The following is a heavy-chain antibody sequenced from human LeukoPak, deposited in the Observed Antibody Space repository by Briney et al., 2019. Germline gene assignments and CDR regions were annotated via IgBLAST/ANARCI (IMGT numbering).Heavy chain of an antibody. J-gene: IGHJ3*02. Sequence: GGSLRLSCAASGFTLSSYTINWVRRAPGKGLEWVSCISCSSSYIYYADSVKGRFTISRDNAKKSVYLQMNSLTAEATAVYSWAKAPSIEIISAFDIWGQGTMVTVSS. CDR2: ISCSSSYI. D-gene: IGHD2/OR15-2a*01. V-gene: IGHV3-21*01. CDR1: GFTLSSYT. CDR3: AKAPSIEIISAFDI.